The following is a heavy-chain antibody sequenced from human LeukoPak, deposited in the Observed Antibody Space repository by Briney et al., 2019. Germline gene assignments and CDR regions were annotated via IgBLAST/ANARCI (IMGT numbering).Heavy chain of an antibody. J-gene: IGHJ6*03. Sequence: SETLSLTCTVSGGSISSYYWSWIRQPPGKGLEWIGYIYYIGSTNYYPSLKSRITISVDMSKNQVSLKLSSVTAADTAVYYCVRHGCSGGTCNSSYYMDVWGKGTTVTVSS. D-gene: IGHD2-15*01. V-gene: IGHV4-59*08. CDR1: GGSISSYY. CDR3: VRHGCSGGTCNSSYYMDV. CDR2: IYYIGST.